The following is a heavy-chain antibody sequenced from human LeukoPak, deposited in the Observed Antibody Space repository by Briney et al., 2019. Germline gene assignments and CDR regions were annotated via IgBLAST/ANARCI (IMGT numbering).Heavy chain of an antibody. CDR2: IYYSGST. Sequence: SETLSLTCTVSGGPISSYYWSWIRQPPGKGLEWIGYIYYSGSTNYNPSLKSRVTMSVDTSKNQFSLKLSSVTAADTAVYYCARERRAFYFDYWAREPWSPSPQ. J-gene: IGHJ4*02. V-gene: IGHV4-59*12. CDR1: GGPISSYY. CDR3: ARERRAFYFDY.